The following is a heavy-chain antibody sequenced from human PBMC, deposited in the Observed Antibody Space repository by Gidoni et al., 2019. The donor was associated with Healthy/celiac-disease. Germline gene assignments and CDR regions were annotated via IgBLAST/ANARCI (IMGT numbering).Heavy chain of an antibody. Sequence: EVQLVESGGGLVQPGGSPKLSRAASGFTFRGSAMHWVRQASGKGLEWVGSIRSKANSYATAYAASVKGRLTISRDDSKNTAYLQMNSLKTEDTAVYYCTRHTPMIAPSNYYYYMDVWGKGTTVTVSS. D-gene: IGHD3-22*01. CDR1: GFTFRGSA. J-gene: IGHJ6*03. CDR3: TRHTPMIAPSNYYYYMDV. V-gene: IGHV3-73*02. CDR2: IRSKANSYAT.